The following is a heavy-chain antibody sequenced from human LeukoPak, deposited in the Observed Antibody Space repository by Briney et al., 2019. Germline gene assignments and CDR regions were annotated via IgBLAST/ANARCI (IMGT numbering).Heavy chain of an antibody. CDR2: IRYDADKK. CDR1: GFTFSTSA. J-gene: IGHJ3*02. CDR3: ARLAAPDAFDI. D-gene: IGHD3-3*02. Sequence: GGSLRLSCATSGFTFSTSAMHWVRQAPGKGLEWVAFIRYDADKKYYTESVKGRFTISRDNAKNSLYLQMNSLRAEDTAVYYCARLAAPDAFDIWGQGTMVTVSS. V-gene: IGHV3-30*02.